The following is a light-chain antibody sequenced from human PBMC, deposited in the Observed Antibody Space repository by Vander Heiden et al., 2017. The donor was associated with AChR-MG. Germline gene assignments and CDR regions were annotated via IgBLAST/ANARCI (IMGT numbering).Light chain of an antibody. CDR1: KGIGTF. V-gene: IGKV1-33*01. J-gene: IGKJ2*01. CDR2: DAS. CDR3: QQDHSLPRT. Sequence: DIQMTQSPPSPSASVGDRVTITCQASKGIGTFVTWYQQKSGKAPKLLIYDASNLETGVPSRFSGGGSGTDFTFTISSLQPEDSATYFCQQDHSLPRTFGQGTKLEI.